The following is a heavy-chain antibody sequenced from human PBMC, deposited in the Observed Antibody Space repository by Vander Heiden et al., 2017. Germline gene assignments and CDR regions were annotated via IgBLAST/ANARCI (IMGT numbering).Heavy chain of an antibody. CDR3: AKDRWRREVVSSNPLDA. V-gene: IGHV3-23*01. CDR2: ISASGSST. D-gene: IGHD3-22*01. CDR1: GFTFTGYA. Sequence: EVQLLESVGGLVQPGGSLRLSCAASGFTFTGYAMTWVRQAPGKGLDWVSGISASGSSTYYADSVKGRFTISRDNSKNALYLQMNSLRAEDTAVYYCAKDRWRREVVSSNPLDAWGQGTSVTVSS. J-gene: IGHJ6*02.